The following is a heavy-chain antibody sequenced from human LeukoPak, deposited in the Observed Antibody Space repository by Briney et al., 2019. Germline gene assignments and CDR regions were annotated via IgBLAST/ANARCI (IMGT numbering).Heavy chain of an antibody. J-gene: IGHJ5*02. CDR3: AFEGPVSGYAFDP. Sequence: SETLSLTCAVFGESFSEYYWSWIRQPPGKGLEWIGQINHSGGTNYHPSLKTRVTISLDTSKNQVSLKLRSVTAADTAVYYCAFEGPVSGYAFDPWGQGALVAVSS. CDR1: GESFSEYY. CDR2: INHSGGT. D-gene: IGHD5-12*01. V-gene: IGHV4-34*01.